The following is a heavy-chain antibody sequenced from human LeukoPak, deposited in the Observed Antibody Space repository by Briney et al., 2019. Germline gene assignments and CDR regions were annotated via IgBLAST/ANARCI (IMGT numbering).Heavy chain of an antibody. V-gene: IGHV4-39*07. CDR3: ASPRVAAPDYMDV. J-gene: IGHJ6*03. D-gene: IGHD2-15*01. CDR2: IYYSGST. CDR1: GGSISSSSYY. Sequence: SETLSLTCTVSGGSISSSSYYWGWIRQPPGKGLEWIGSIYYSGSTYYNPSLKSRVTISVDTSKNQFSLKLSSVTAADTAVYYCASPRVAAPDYMDVWGKGTTVTVSS.